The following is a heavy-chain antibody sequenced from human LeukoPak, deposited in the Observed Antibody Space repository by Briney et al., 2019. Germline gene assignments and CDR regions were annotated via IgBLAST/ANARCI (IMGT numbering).Heavy chain of an antibody. V-gene: IGHV3-11*04. J-gene: IGHJ4*02. CDR2: ISSSGSTI. CDR1: GFTFSDYY. CDR3: ARDITMVRGVCDY. Sequence: GGSLRLSCAASGFTFSDYYMSWIRQAPGRGLEWVSYISSSGSTIYYADSVKGRFTISRDNAKNSLYLQMNSLRAEDTAVYYCARDITMVRGVCDYWGQGTLVTVSS. D-gene: IGHD3-10*01.